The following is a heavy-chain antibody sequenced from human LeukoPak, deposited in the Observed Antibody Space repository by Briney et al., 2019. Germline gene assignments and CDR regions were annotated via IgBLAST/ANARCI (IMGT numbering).Heavy chain of an antibody. CDR3: ARLEQQLNFDY. J-gene: IGHJ4*02. V-gene: IGHV4-61*09. CDR1: GGSISSTSYY. CDR2: IYTTGST. Sequence: SETLSLTCTVSGGSISSTSYYWSWIRQPAGKGLEWIGHIYTTGSTNYNPSLKSRVTISLDTSKNQFSLKLSSVTAADTAVYYCARLEQQLNFDYWGQGTLVTVSS. D-gene: IGHD6-13*01.